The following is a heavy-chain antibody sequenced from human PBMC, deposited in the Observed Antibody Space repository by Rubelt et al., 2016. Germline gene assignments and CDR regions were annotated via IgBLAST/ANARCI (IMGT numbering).Heavy chain of an antibody. CDR1: GFSFRMYW. J-gene: IGHJ4*02. Sequence: GSLRLSCAASGFSFRMYWMHWVRQVPGKGLVWVSRIYSDVSSTTYADSVTGRFTISRDNAKNTLYLQMNSLRAEDTAVYYCARGHVSSALDYWGQGTLVTVSS. CDR2: IYSDVSST. CDR3: ARGHVSSALDY. V-gene: IGHV3-74*01. D-gene: IGHD3-10*01.